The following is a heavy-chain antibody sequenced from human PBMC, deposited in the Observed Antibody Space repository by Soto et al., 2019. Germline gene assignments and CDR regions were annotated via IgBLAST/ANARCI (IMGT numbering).Heavy chain of an antibody. V-gene: IGHV4-30-2*01. D-gene: IGHD6-6*01. Sequence: PSETLSLTCAVSGGSISSGGYSWSWIRQPPGKGPEWIGYIYHSGSTYYNPSLKSRVTISVDRSKNQFSLKLSSVTAADTAVYYCARAGIAARRVDYWGQGTLVTVSS. J-gene: IGHJ4*02. CDR2: IYHSGST. CDR1: GGSISSGGYS. CDR3: ARAGIAARRVDY.